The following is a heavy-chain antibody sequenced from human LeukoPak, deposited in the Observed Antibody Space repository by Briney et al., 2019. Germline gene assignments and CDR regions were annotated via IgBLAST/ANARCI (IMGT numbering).Heavy chain of an antibody. J-gene: IGHJ4*02. CDR2: IYYSGST. D-gene: IGHD6-6*01. CDR1: AGSISGYY. Sequence: SETLSLTCTVSAGSISGYYWSWIRQPPGKGLEWIGYIYYSGSTNYNPSLKSRVTISVDTSKNQFSLKLSSVTAADTAVYYCARDARSSSHFDYWGQGTLVTVSS. CDR3: ARDARSSSHFDY. V-gene: IGHV4-59*01.